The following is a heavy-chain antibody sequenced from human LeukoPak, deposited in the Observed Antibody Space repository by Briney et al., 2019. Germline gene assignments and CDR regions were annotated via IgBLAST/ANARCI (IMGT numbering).Heavy chain of an antibody. J-gene: IGHJ4*02. V-gene: IGHV3-48*03. CDR2: IIVSGSTM. Sequence: GGSLRLSRVASGFTFSTYEMIWVRQAPGKGLEWVACIIVSGSTMYYADSEKGRFTISRDNAKNSLYLQMNSLRAEDTAIYYCARVGYTSGWYYFDYWGQGTLVTVSS. D-gene: IGHD6-19*01. CDR3: ARVGYTSGWYYFDY. CDR1: GFTFSTYE.